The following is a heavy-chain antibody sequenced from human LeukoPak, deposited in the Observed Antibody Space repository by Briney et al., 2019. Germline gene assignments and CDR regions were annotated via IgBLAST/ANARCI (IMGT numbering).Heavy chain of an antibody. J-gene: IGHJ6*02. CDR2: LYGDGNT. CDR3: ARDYLAVVRGGGCLDV. CDR1: GFTFSSYW. Sequence: GGSLRLSCVASGFTFSSYWMNWVRQAPGKGLEWVSVLYGDGNTYYADSVKGRFTISRHNSKNTLYLQMNSLRAEDTAVYYCARDYLAVVRGGGCLDVWGQGTTVTVSS. D-gene: IGHD3-10*01. V-gene: IGHV3-53*04.